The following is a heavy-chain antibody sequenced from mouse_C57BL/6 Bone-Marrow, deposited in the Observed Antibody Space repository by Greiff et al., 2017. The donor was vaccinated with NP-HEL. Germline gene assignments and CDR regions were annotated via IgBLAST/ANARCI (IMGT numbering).Heavy chain of an antibody. CDR1: GYAFSSSW. J-gene: IGHJ1*03. CDR3: ARWIYYYGSSDGKWYFDV. D-gene: IGHD1-1*01. V-gene: IGHV1-82*01. Sequence: QVQLQQSGPELVKPGASVKISCEASGYAFSSSWMNWVKQRPGKGLEWIGRIYPGDGDTNYNGKFKGKATLTADKSSSTAYMQLSSLTSEDSAVYCCARWIYYYGSSDGKWYFDVWGTGTTVTVSS. CDR2: IYPGDGDT.